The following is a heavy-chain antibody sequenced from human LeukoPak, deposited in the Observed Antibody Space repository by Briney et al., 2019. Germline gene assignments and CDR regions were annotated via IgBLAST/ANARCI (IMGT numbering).Heavy chain of an antibody. CDR1: GGSISSSIYY. CDR2: VFYNGAT. Sequence: SETLSLTCIVSGGSISSSIYYWAWVRQPPGTGLEWIGTVFYNGATQYSPSLRSRVTISIDTSTNQFSLKPTSVTAADTALYYCARDPHCSSTSCRFDYWGQGILVTVSS. D-gene: IGHD2-2*01. V-gene: IGHV4-39*07. J-gene: IGHJ4*02. CDR3: ARDPHCSSTSCRFDY.